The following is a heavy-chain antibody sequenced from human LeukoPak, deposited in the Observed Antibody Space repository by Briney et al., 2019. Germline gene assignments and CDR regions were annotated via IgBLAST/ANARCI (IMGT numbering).Heavy chain of an antibody. CDR1: VYTFTYYY. J-gene: IGHJ5*02. Sequence: ASVTVSFTSSVYTFTYYYMHWVRQAPGQGLEWMGWINPNSGGTNYAQKFQGRVTMTRDTSISTAYMELSRLRSDDTAVYYCASSIVGATIDPWGQGTLVTVSS. CDR3: ASSIVGATIDP. V-gene: IGHV1-2*02. CDR2: INPNSGGT. D-gene: IGHD1-26*01.